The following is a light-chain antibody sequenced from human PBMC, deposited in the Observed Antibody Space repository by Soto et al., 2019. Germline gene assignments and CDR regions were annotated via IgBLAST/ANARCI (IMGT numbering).Light chain of an antibody. CDR2: EVT. J-gene: IGLJ2*01. CDR3: SSYAGSTTFVV. V-gene: IGLV2-23*02. Sequence: QSVLTQPAAVSGSPGQSITISCTGSSSDVGSYDLVSWYQQHPGKAPKLMIYEVTKRPSGVSNRFSGSKSGNTASQTISGLQAEDEADYYCSSYAGSTTFVVFGGGTKLTVL. CDR1: SSDVGSYDL.